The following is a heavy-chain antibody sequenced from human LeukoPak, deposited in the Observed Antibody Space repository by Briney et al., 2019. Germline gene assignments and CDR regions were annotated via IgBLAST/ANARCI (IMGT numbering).Heavy chain of an antibody. Sequence: GGSLRLSCVASGFTFSGYWMNWVRQAPGKGLMWVSRIYTDDSGTSYAASVKGRFTISRDNSKHTLYLQMTSLRAEDTAQYYCAKDSQYYYDSSGFYAHWGQGILVTVSS. V-gene: IGHV3-74*01. D-gene: IGHD3-22*01. J-gene: IGHJ4*02. CDR2: IYTDDSGT. CDR3: AKDSQYYYDSSGFYAH. CDR1: GFTFSGYW.